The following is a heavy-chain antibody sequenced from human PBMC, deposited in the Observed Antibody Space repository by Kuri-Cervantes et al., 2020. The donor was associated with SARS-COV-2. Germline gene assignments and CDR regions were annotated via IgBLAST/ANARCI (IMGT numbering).Heavy chain of an antibody. CDR2: VSYNGTNK. CDR1: GFNYLNYA. Sequence: GGSLRLSCTASGFNYLNYAIHWVRQAPGTGLEWVAVVSYNGTNKYYADSVKGRFTISRDNSRNIVYLQMNNLRPEDTAVYYCARDLTQYDILTGLGDWGQGTLVTVSS. D-gene: IGHD3-9*01. J-gene: IGHJ4*02. CDR3: ARDLTQYDILTGLGD. V-gene: IGHV3-30-3*01.